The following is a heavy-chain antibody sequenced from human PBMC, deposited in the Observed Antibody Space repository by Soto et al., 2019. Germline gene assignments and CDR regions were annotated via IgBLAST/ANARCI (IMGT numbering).Heavy chain of an antibody. D-gene: IGHD6-13*01. V-gene: IGHV4-39*01. J-gene: IGHJ5*02. CDR1: GGSISSSSYY. Sequence: QLQLQESGPGLVKPSETLSLTCTVSGGSISSSSYYWGWIRQPPGKGLEWIGSIYYSGSTYYNPSLKSRVTISVDTSKNQFSLKLSSVTAADTAVYYCARHKVLYSSSWLPEGITWFDPWGQGTLVTVSS. CDR2: IYYSGST. CDR3: ARHKVLYSSSWLPEGITWFDP.